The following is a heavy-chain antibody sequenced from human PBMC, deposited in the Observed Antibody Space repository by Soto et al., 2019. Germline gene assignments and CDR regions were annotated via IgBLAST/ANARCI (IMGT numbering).Heavy chain of an antibody. CDR3: AKEPPSCSGGSCYSSWFDP. CDR1: GFTFSSYA. J-gene: IGHJ5*02. Sequence: SLRLSCAASGFTFSSYAMSWVRQAPGKGLEWVSAISGSGGSTYYADSVKGRFTISRDNSKNTLYLQMNSLRAEDTAVYYCAKEPPSCSGGSCYSSWFDPWGQGTLVTVSS. V-gene: IGHV3-23*01. D-gene: IGHD2-15*01. CDR2: ISGSGGST.